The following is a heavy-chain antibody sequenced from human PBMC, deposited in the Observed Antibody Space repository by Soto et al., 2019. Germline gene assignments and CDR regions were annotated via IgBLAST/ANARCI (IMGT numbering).Heavy chain of an antibody. Sequence: PGGSLRLSCAASEFTFSNYAMSWVRQAPGKGLEWVTAISYGCGTTYYSDSVKGRFTISRDNSKNSLYLQMNSLRAEDTAVYYCAKNPGYYYDSTGYHFDYWGQGTLVTVSS. CDR1: EFTFSNYA. J-gene: IGHJ4*02. CDR3: AKNPGYYYDSTGYHFDY. D-gene: IGHD3-22*01. CDR2: ISYGCGTT. V-gene: IGHV3-23*01.